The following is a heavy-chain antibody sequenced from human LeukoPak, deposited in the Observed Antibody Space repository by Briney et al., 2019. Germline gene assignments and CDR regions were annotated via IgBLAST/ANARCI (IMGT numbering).Heavy chain of an antibody. CDR1: GFTFSSYS. D-gene: IGHD1-14*01. V-gene: IGHV3-21*01. J-gene: IGHJ6*02. Sequence: GGSLRLSCAASGFTFSSYSMNCVRQAPGKGLEWVSSISSSSSYIYYADSVKGRFTISRDNAKNPLYLQMNSLRAEDTAVYYCARDLRKGYYYYGMDVWGQGTTVTVSS. CDR2: ISSSSSYI. CDR3: ARDLRKGYYYYGMDV.